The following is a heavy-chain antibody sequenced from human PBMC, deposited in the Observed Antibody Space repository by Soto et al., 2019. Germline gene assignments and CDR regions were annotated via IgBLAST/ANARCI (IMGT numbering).Heavy chain of an antibody. V-gene: IGHV3-30*18. Sequence: QVQLVESGGGVVQPGRSLRLSCAASGFTFSSYGMHWVRQAPGKGLEWVAVISYDGSNKYYADSVKGRFTISRDNSKNTLYLQMNSLRAEDTDVYYCAKDCRYYDSSGYFCGVDYWGQGTLVTVSS. J-gene: IGHJ4*02. D-gene: IGHD3-22*01. CDR2: ISYDGSNK. CDR3: AKDCRYYDSSGYFCGVDY. CDR1: GFTFSSYG.